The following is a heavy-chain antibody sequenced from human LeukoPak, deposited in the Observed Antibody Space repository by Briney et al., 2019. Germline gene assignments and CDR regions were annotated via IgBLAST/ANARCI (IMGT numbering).Heavy chain of an antibody. V-gene: IGHV3-21*01. CDR2: ISSSSSYI. J-gene: IGHJ4*02. D-gene: IGHD5-12*01. Sequence: PGGSLRLSCAASGFTFSTYTMNWVRQAPGKGLEWVSSISSSSSYIYYADSVKGRFTISRDNAKKSVYLQMYSLRAEDTAVYYCARETGDRGYSGYGIDYWGQGTLVTVSS. CDR1: GFTFSTYT. CDR3: ARETGDRGYSGYGIDY.